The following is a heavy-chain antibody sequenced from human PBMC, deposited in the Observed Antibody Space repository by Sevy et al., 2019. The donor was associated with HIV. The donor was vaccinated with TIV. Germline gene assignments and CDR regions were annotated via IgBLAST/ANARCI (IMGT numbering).Heavy chain of an antibody. J-gene: IGHJ4*02. CDR3: ARDRQGITVAGTAIDY. CDR1: GFTFSSYT. Sequence: GGSLRLSCAVSGFTFSSYTMNWVRQAPGKGLEWVSYITLSGSTIYYADSVKGRFTISRDNAKNSLYLQMNSLRAEDTAVYYCARDRQGITVAGTAIDYWGQGTLVTVSS. CDR2: ITLSGSTI. D-gene: IGHD6-19*01. V-gene: IGHV3-48*03.